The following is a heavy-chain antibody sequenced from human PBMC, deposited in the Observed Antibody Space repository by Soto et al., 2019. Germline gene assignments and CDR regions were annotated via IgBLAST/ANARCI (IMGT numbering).Heavy chain of an antibody. CDR2: ISGSGGST. CDR1: GFTFSSYA. J-gene: IGHJ4*02. Sequence: PGGSLRLSCAASGFTFSSYAMSWVRQAPGKGLEWVSGISGSGGSTYHADSVKGRFTISRDNSKNTLYLQMNTLRAEDTAVYYCAKDGGYCSGGSCRPYYFDYWGQGTLVTVSS. CDR3: AKDGGYCSGGSCRPYYFDY. V-gene: IGHV3-23*01. D-gene: IGHD2-15*01.